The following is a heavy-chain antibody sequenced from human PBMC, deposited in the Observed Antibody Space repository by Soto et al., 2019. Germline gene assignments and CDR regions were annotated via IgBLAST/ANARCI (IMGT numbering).Heavy chain of an antibody. V-gene: IGHV3-74*03. CDR3: AREAGYCSRTSCYRRAFDT. CDR1: GFTFSGHW. D-gene: IGHD2-2*01. Sequence: EVQLVESGGDLVQPGGSLILSCAASGFTFSGHWMHWVRQVPGKGLEWVSRINTDGGSSAYADSVKGRFTISRDNAKNTLYLQMNGLRAEDTAVYYCAREAGYCSRTSCYRRAFDTWGQGTTVTVSS. CDR2: INTDGGSS. J-gene: IGHJ3*02.